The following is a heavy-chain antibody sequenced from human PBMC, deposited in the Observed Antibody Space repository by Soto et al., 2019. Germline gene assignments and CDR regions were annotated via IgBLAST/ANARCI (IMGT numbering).Heavy chain of an antibody. J-gene: IGHJ6*02. CDR1: GFTFDDYA. D-gene: IGHD6-19*01. CDR2: ISWDGGST. V-gene: IGHV3-43D*04. Sequence: EVQLVESGGVVVQPGGSLRLSCAASGFTFDDYAMHWVRQAPGKGLEWVSLISWDGGSTYYADSVKGRFTISRDNSKNSLYLQMNSLRAEDTAFYYCAKDIPRTGYSSGWGYYYYGKDVWGQGTTVTVSS. CDR3: AKDIPRTGYSSGWGYYYYGKDV.